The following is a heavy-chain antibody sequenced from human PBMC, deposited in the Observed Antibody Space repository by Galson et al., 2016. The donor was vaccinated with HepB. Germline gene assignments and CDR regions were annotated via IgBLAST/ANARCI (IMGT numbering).Heavy chain of an antibody. CDR1: GFSFSTYG. J-gene: IGHJ6*02. CDR2: ISGSSSNI. Sequence: SLRLSCAASGFSFSTYGMNWVRQAPGKGLEWLSYISGSSSNIYYADSVKGRFTISRDNDKNSLHLQMNSLRAEDTAVYYCARGPPYYDYWSGYYGMDVWGQGTLVIVSS. CDR3: ARGPPYYDYWSGYYGMDV. V-gene: IGHV3-48*01. D-gene: IGHD3-3*01.